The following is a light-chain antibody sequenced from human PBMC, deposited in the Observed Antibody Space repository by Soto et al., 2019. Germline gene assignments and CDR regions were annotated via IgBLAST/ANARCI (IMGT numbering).Light chain of an antibody. CDR1: SSDVGSYNY. Sequence: QSVLTQPASVSGSPGQSITIFCTGTSSDVGSYNYVSWYQQHPGRAPKLMIYDVSSRPSGVSNRFSGSKSGNTASLTISGLQAEDEADYFCTSYTSSSTYVSGTGTKVTVL. CDR3: TSYTSSSTYV. V-gene: IGLV2-14*03. CDR2: DVS. J-gene: IGLJ1*01.